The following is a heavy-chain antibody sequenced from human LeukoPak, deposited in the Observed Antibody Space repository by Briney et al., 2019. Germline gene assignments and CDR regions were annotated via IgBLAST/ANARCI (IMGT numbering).Heavy chain of an antibody. J-gene: IGHJ6*03. CDR3: AINQAGYCGGGSCYRHEFYYMDV. Sequence: ASVKVSCKASGYTFTSYGIGWVRQAPGQGLEWMGWISAYNGNTNYAQKLQGRVTMTTDTSTSTAYMELSSLRSEDTAMYYCAINQAGYCGGGSCYRHEFYYMDVWGKGTSVTVSS. CDR2: ISAYNGNT. CDR1: GYTFTSYG. V-gene: IGHV1-18*01. D-gene: IGHD2-15*01.